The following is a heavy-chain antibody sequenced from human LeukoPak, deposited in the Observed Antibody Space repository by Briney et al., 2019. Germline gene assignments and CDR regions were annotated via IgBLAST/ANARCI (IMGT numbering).Heavy chain of an antibody. J-gene: IGHJ6*02. Sequence: GGSLGLSCAASGFIFSSYAMTWVRQAPGKGLEWVSALSAGGGSTYYADSVKGRFTISRDNSKNTLYLQMNSLRAEDTAVYYCAKALENWGPYYYYGMDVWGQGTTVTVSS. D-gene: IGHD7-27*01. V-gene: IGHV3-23*01. CDR3: AKALENWGPYYYYGMDV. CDR1: GFIFSSYA. CDR2: LSAGGGST.